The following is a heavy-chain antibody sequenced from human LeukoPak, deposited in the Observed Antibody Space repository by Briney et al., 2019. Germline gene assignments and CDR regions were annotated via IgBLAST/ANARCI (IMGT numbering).Heavy chain of an antibody. V-gene: IGHV1-69*13. CDR3: ARSDAHYHEGENWFDP. CDR2: IVPGFNSA. Sequence: GASVKVSCKASGGTFSNYAIVWVRQAPGQGLEWMGGIVPGFNSADYAQKFQDRVTITADESTGTAYMELSSLRSADTAIYYCARSDAHYHEGENWFDPWGQGTLVTVSS. D-gene: IGHD3-16*01. J-gene: IGHJ5*02. CDR1: GGTFSNYA.